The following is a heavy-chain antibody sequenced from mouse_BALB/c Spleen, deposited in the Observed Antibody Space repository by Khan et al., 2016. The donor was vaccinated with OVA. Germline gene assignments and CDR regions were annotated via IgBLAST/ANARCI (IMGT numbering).Heavy chain of an antibody. J-gene: IGHJ2*01. D-gene: IGHD1-1*01. V-gene: IGHV1-20*02. CDR3: TRSYRSDFDY. Sequence: VQLQQSGPELVKPGASVKISCKASGYSFTGYFMNWVMQSHGKSLEWIGRINPHIGETLYNQKFKDKATLTVDESSSTAHMELRSLASGDSAVDYCTRSYRSDFDYWGQGTTLTVSS. CDR1: GYSFTGYF. CDR2: INPHIGET.